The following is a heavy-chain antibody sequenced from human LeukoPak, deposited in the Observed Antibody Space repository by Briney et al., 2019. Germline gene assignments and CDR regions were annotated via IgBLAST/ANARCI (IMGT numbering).Heavy chain of an antibody. CDR1: GGAFSGYY. V-gene: IGHV4-34*01. CDR2: INRGGIT. Sequence: SETLSLTCAVYGGAFSGYYWIWIRQPPGKGLEWIGEINRGGITNYNPSLKSRVTISVDTSQNQFSLKLSSVTAADTAVYYCARGLSAIVHWGQGTLVTVSS. CDR3: ARGLSAIVH. J-gene: IGHJ4*02. D-gene: IGHD2-21*02.